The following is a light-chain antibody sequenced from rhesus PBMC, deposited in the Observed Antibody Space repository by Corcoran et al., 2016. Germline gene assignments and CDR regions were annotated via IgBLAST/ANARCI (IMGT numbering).Light chain of an antibody. CDR1: ESVGSY. J-gene: IGKJ1*01. V-gene: IGKV3-40*03. CDR2: SAY. CDR3: QQYNDLLRT. Sequence: EIVMTQSPATLSLSPGETATLSCRASESVGSYLAWYQQKPGQAPKLLVHSAYFRATGIPARFSGSGSRTEFTLTISSLEPEDVGVYHCQQYNDLLRTFGQGTKVEIK.